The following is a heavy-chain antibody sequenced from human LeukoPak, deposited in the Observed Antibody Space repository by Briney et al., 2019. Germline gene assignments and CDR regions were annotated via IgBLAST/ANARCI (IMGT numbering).Heavy chain of an antibody. CDR1: GFSFSSYG. CDR3: AKDYDSSGCYLSQDMDV. CDR2: ISRSGGST. J-gene: IGHJ6*03. Sequence: GGSLRLSCAASGFSFSSYGMSWVRQAPGKGLEWVSAISRSGGSTYHADSVKGRFTISRDNSKNTLYLQMNSLRAEDTAVYYCAKDYDSSGCYLSQDMDVWGKGTTVTVSS. V-gene: IGHV3-23*01. D-gene: IGHD3-22*01.